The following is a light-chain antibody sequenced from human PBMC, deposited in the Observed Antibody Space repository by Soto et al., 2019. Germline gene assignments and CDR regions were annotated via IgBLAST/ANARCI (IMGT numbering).Light chain of an antibody. CDR2: GAS. Sequence: EIVLTQSPGTLSLSPGERATLSCRASQSVSSSYLAWYQQKPGQAPRLLIYGASSRATGIPDRFSSSGSGTDFTLTISRLEPEYFSVYYCQQYCTSLSITFGQGSRLEI. CDR1: QSVSSSY. CDR3: QQYCTSLSIT. J-gene: IGKJ5*01. V-gene: IGKV3-20*01.